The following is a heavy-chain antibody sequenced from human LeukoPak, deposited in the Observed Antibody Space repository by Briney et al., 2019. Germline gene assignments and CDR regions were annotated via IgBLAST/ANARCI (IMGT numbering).Heavy chain of an antibody. Sequence: GGSLRLSCAVSGFTFSSYAMSWVRQAPGKGLEWVSTISGSGDNTYSADSVRGRFTISRDNSKNTLYLQMNSLRAEDTAIYYCAKVSWANYFDYWGQGTLVTVSS. V-gene: IGHV3-23*01. CDR1: GFTFSSYA. D-gene: IGHD6-13*01. J-gene: IGHJ4*02. CDR2: ISGSGDNT. CDR3: AKVSWANYFDY.